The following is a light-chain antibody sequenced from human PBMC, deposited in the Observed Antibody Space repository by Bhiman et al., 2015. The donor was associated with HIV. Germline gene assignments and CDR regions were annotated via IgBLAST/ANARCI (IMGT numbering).Light chain of an antibody. CDR3: SSYTTSSTYV. CDR2: GNN. CDR1: TSNIGAGY. J-gene: IGLJ1*01. V-gene: IGLV1-40*01. Sequence: QSVLTQPPSVSGAPGQRVTISCTGTTSNIGAGYVHWYQQLPGTAPKLLIYGNNNRPSGVPNRFSGSKSDNTASLTISGLQAEDEADYYCSSYTTSSTYVFGTGTKVTVL.